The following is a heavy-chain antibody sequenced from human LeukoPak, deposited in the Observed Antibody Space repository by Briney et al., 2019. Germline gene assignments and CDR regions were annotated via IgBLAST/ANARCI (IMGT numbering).Heavy chain of an antibody. J-gene: IGHJ4*02. CDR2: IKQDGSEE. V-gene: IGHV3-7*01. Sequence: PGGSLRLSCAASRFTFSTYWMSWVRQAPGKGLEWVAIIKQDGSEEYYVDSVKGRFTISRDNAKNSLYLQMNSLRAEDTAVYYCARGGNMPDYWGQGALVTVSS. CDR1: RFTFSTYW. CDR3: ARGGNMPDY. D-gene: IGHD1/OR15-1a*01.